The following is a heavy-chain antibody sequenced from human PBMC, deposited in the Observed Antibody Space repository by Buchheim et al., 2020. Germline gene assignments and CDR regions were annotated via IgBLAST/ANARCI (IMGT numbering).Heavy chain of an antibody. CDR1: GYTFTSYY. V-gene: IGHV1-46*03. D-gene: IGHD3-10*01. Sequence: QVQLVQSGAEVKKPGASVKVSCKASGYTFTSYYMHWVRQAPGQGLEWMGIINPSGGSTSYAQKFQGRVTMTRDTSMSTVYMELSSLRSEDTAVYYCATVVSYYYGSGMGNPNWFDPWGQGTL. CDR2: INPSGGST. CDR3: ATVVSYYYGSGMGNPNWFDP. J-gene: IGHJ5*02.